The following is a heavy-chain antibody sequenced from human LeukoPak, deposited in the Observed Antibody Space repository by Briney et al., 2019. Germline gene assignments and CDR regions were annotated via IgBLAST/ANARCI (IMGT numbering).Heavy chain of an antibody. Sequence: GGSLRLSCAASGFTVSSSYMSWVRQAPGKGLEWVSVIYSGGRTSYADSVKGRFTISRDNSKNTLYLQMNSLRAEDTAVYYCAKRARPFGGGFDYWGQGTLVSVSS. D-gene: IGHD3-16*01. CDR2: IYSGGRT. J-gene: IGHJ4*02. CDR1: GFTVSSSY. V-gene: IGHV3-53*01. CDR3: AKRARPFGGGFDY.